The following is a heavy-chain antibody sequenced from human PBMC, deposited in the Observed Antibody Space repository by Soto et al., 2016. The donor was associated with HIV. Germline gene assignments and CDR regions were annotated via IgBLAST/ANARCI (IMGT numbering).Heavy chain of an antibody. Sequence: QVQLVQSGAEVKKPGASVKVSCKASGYTFTSYYLHWVRQAPGQGLEWMGMISPSSGSTSFAQKFHDRVTMTRDTSTSTVYMELSSLRSEDTAVYYCARRGATTPGAFDIWGLGTMVTVSS. CDR2: ISPSSGST. CDR3: ARRGATTPGAFDI. CDR1: GYTFTSYY. D-gene: IGHD5-12*01. J-gene: IGHJ3*02. V-gene: IGHV1-46*01.